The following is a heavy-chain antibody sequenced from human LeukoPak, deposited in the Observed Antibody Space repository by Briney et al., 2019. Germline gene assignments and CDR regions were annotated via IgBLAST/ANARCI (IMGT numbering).Heavy chain of an antibody. CDR2: ISSGSGSI. Sequence: GGSLRLSCAASGFSFSSYSMHWVRQAPGKGPEWVSYISSGSGSIYYADSVKGRFTISRDNAKNSLYLQMNSLRDEDTAVYYCASAQGGAVNYWGQGTLVTVSS. CDR3: ASAQGGAVNY. D-gene: IGHD6-19*01. J-gene: IGHJ4*02. V-gene: IGHV3-48*02. CDR1: GFSFSSYS.